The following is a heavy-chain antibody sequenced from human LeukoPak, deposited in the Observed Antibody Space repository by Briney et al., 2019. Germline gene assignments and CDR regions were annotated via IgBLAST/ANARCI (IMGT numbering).Heavy chain of an antibody. CDR2: INGGGSST. V-gene: IGHV3-23*01. CDR1: GFTFKSYL. Sequence: PGGSLRLSCAASGFTFKSYLMTWVRQAPGKGLEWVSSINGGGSSTSYADSVKGRFTISRDNSKTTLFLQMNSLRAEDTAVYYCAGQLGYCDSGTCYFEYWGQGTLVTVSS. D-gene: IGHD2-15*01. CDR3: AGQLGYCDSGTCYFEY. J-gene: IGHJ4*02.